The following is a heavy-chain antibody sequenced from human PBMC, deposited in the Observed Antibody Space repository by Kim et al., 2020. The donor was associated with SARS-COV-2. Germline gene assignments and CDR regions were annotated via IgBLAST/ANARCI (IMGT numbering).Heavy chain of an antibody. Sequence: GGSLRLSCAASGFTFSDYYMSWIRQAPGKGLEWVSYISSSGSTIYYADSVKGRFTISRDNAKNSLYLQMNSLRAEDTAVYYCARENSHITIFGVVTRIGMDGGGQGTTVTVSS. CDR3: ARENSHITIFGVVTRIGMDG. V-gene: IGHV3-11*01. J-gene: IGHJ6*02. CDR1: GFTFSDYY. CDR2: ISSSGSTI. D-gene: IGHD3-3*01.